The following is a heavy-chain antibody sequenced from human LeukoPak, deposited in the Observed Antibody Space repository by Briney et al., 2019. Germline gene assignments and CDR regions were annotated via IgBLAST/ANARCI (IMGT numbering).Heavy chain of an antibody. CDR1: GGSIRSSYYY. Sequence: SETLSLTCTVPGGSIRSSYYYWGWLRQPPGTGLEWIGSIYDSGSTYYNPSLKSRVTISVDTSKNQFSLKLNSGTAADTAVYYCARHSGPWGQGTLVTVSS. CDR3: ARHSGP. CDR2: IYDSGST. D-gene: IGHD7-27*01. J-gene: IGHJ5*02. V-gene: IGHV4-39*01.